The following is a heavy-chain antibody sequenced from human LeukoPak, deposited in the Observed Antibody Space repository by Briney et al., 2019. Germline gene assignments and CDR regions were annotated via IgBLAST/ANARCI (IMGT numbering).Heavy chain of an antibody. CDR3: AGKHDYNYYCYGMDV. J-gene: IGHJ6*02. CDR1: GFTFSSYA. Sequence: SGGSLRLSCEVSGFTFSSYAMSWVRQAPGKGLEWVSAISGSGGSTYYADSVKGRFTISRDNSKNTLYLQMNSLRAEDTAVYYCAGKHDYNYYCYGMDVWGQGTTVTVSS. D-gene: IGHD4-4*01. V-gene: IGHV3-23*01. CDR2: ISGSGGST.